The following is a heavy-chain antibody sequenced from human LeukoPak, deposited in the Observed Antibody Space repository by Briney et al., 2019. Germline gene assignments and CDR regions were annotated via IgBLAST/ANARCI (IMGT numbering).Heavy chain of an antibody. J-gene: IGHJ5*02. V-gene: IGHV1-46*01. Sequence: ASVKVSCKASGYTFTSYYMHWVRQAPGQGLEWMGIINPSGGSTSYAQKFQGRVTMTRDMSTSTVYMELSSLRSEDTAVYYCARDRLTMVRGVQTNWFDPWGQGTLVTVSS. D-gene: IGHD3-10*01. CDR1: GYTFTSYY. CDR2: INPSGGST. CDR3: ARDRLTMVRGVQTNWFDP.